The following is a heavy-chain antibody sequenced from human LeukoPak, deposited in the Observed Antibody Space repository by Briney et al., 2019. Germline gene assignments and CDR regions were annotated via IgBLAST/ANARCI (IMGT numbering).Heavy chain of an antibody. V-gene: IGHV1-18*01. CDR3: ARDGSGTWNDY. Sequence: ASVKVSFKASGYAFISYGISWVRQAPGQGLEWMGWISAYHGNTNYAQKLQGRVTMTTDTSTSTAYMELRSLRSDDTAVYYCARDGSGTWNDYWGQGTLVTVSS. CDR2: ISAYHGNT. J-gene: IGHJ4*02. CDR1: GYAFISYG. D-gene: IGHD3-10*01.